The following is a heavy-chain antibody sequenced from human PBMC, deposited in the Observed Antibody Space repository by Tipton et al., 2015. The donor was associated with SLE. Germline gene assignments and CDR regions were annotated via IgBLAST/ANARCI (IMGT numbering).Heavy chain of an antibody. CDR3: ARGGGVYGMDV. CDR2: INHSGST. J-gene: IGHJ6*02. Sequence: TLSLTCTVSGGSISSSSYYWGWIRQPPGKGLEWIGEINHSGSTNYNPSLKSRVTISVDTSKNQFSLKLSSVTAADTAVYYCARGGGVYGMDVWGQGTTVTVSS. V-gene: IGHV4-39*07. CDR1: GGSISSSSYY. D-gene: IGHD3-10*01.